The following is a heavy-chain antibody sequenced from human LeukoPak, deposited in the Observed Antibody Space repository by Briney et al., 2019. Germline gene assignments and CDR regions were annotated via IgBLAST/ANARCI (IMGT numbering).Heavy chain of an antibody. CDR3: ARGDYGDYVN. CDR1: GASISSYY. D-gene: IGHD4-17*01. V-gene: IGHV4-59*01. Sequence: SETLSLTCTVSGASISSYYWSWIRRPPGKGLEWIGFMYYSGSTNYNPSLKSRVTISVDTSKNQFSLKLSSVTAADTAVYYCARGDYGDYVNWGQGTLVTVSS. CDR2: MYYSGST. J-gene: IGHJ4*02.